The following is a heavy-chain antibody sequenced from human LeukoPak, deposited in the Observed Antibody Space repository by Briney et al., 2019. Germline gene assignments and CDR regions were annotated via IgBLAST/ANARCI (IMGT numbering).Heavy chain of an antibody. CDR2: INPDGSSI. CDR3: VRDSGDGDYEPLDS. CDR1: GFVFSNHW. D-gene: IGHD4-17*01. V-gene: IGHV3-74*01. J-gene: IGHJ4*02. Sequence: GGSLRLSCAASGFVFSNHWMYWVRQVPGRGLVYVSRINPDGSSIGYADFVKGRFTISRDSSKNTLYLQMNSLRVEDTAVYYCVRDSGDGDYEPLDSWGQGTLVTVSS.